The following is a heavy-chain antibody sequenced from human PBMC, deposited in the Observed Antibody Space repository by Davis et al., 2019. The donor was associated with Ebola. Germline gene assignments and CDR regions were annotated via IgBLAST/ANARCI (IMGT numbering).Heavy chain of an antibody. Sequence: SVHVPCKVSGYTLSELSIHWVRQAPGKGLEWMGYFYPADAEALYAQNFQDRVTMTEDTSTDTAYMELGSLRSEDTAVYYCLIAATGSHGMDVWGKGTTVTVSS. CDR1: GYTLSELS. J-gene: IGHJ6*04. CDR2: FYPADAEA. D-gene: IGHD6-13*01. V-gene: IGHV1-24*01. CDR3: LIAATGSHGMDV.